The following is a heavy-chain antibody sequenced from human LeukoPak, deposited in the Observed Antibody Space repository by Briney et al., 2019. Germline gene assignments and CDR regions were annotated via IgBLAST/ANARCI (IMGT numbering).Heavy chain of an antibody. V-gene: IGHV1-69*01. Sequence: ASVKVSCKASGGTFSSYAISWVRQAPGQGLEWMGGIIPIFGTANYAQKFQGRVTITADESTSTAYMELSSLRSEDTAVYYCAHHTPGGNDYWGQGTLVTVSS. CDR2: IIPIFGTA. J-gene: IGHJ4*02. CDR1: GGTFSSYA. CDR3: AHHTPGGNDY.